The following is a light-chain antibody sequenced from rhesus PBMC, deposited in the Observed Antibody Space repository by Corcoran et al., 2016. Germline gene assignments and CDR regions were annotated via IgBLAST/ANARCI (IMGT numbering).Light chain of an antibody. CDR3: QQYYDNPLT. CDR2: TIS. V-gene: IGKV1S12*01. Sequence: DIQMTQSPSALSASVGDRVTISCRASQKINRNLSLYQQKPGKAPTLLIYTISSLQTGTPSRFSGSGSGTDFTLTISSLQPEDSAGYYCQQYYDNPLTFGGGTKVELE. J-gene: IGKJ4*01. CDR1: QKINRN.